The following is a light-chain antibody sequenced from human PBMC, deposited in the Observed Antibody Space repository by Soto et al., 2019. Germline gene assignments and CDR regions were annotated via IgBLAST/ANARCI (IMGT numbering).Light chain of an antibody. V-gene: IGKV3-20*01. J-gene: IGKJ1*01. Sequence: EIVLTQSPGTLSLSPGERATLSCRASQSVSSSYSAWYQQKPGQAPRPLIYGASSRAIGIPDRFSGSGSGTDFTLTISRLEPEDFGVYYCQQYGSSPWTFGQGTKVEIK. CDR1: QSVSSSY. CDR3: QQYGSSPWT. CDR2: GAS.